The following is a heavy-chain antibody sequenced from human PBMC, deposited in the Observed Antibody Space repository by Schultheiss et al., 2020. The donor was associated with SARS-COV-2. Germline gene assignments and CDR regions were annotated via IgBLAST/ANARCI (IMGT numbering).Heavy chain of an antibody. D-gene: IGHD3-22*01. V-gene: IGHV3-30-3*01. CDR2: ISYDGSNK. Sequence: GGSLRLSCAASGFTFDDYSMHWVRQAPGKGLEWVAVISYDGSNKYYADSVKGRFTISRDNSKNTLYLQMNSLRAEDTAVYYCARGYSSGYSLHYGMDVWGQGTTVTVSS. CDR1: GFTFDDYS. CDR3: ARGYSSGYSLHYGMDV. J-gene: IGHJ6*02.